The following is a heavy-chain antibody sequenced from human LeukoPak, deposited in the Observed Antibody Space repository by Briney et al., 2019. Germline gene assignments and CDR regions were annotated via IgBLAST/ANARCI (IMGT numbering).Heavy chain of an antibody. J-gene: IGHJ4*02. D-gene: IGHD3-16*01. Sequence: PGGSLRLSCAASGFTFTNSWMAWVRQAPGKGLEWVSTINQDGSSKHYVDSVKGRFTISRDNPKNSLYLQMNSLRAEDTAVYYCPSVDGGSLDYWGQGIPVTVAS. CDR2: INQDGSSK. CDR1: GFTFTNSW. V-gene: IGHV3-7*01. CDR3: PSVDGGSLDY.